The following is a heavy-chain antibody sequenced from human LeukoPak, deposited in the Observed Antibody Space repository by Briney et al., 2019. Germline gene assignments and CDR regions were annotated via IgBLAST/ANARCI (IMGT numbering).Heavy chain of an antibody. CDR1: GYSISSGYF. D-gene: IGHD6-13*01. J-gene: IGHJ5*02. CDR3: ARAYSSSWYFNWFDP. CDR2: IYNSGST. Sequence: SETLSLTCTVSGYSISSGYFWGWIRQPPGKGLEWIGTIYNSGSTYYNASLESRVTISVDTSKNQFSLKLSSVTAADTAVYYCARAYSSSWYFNWFDPWGQGTLVTVYS. V-gene: IGHV4-38-2*02.